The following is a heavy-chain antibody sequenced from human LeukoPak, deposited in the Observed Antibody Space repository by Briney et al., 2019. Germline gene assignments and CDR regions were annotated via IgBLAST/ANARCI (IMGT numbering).Heavy chain of an antibody. CDR2: ISYDGSNK. D-gene: IGHD7-27*01. CDR3: ILRWGF. CDR1: GFTFSSYG. J-gene: IGHJ4*02. Sequence: QSGGPLRLSCAASGFTFSSYGMHWVRQAPGKGLEWVAVISYDGSNKYYADSVKGRFTISRDNSKNTLYLQMNSLRAEDTAVYYCILRWGFWGQGTLVTVSS. V-gene: IGHV3-30*03.